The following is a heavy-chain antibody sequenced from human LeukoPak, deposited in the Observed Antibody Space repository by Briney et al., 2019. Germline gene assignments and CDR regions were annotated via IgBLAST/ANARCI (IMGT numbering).Heavy chain of an antibody. CDR3: ARAITMVRGVTDY. Sequence: ASVKVSRKASGYTFTGYYMHWVRQAPGQGLEWMGWINPNSGGTNYAQKFQGRVTMTRDTSISTAYMELSRLRSDDTAVYYCARAITMVRGVTDYWGQGTLVTVSS. V-gene: IGHV1-2*02. D-gene: IGHD3-10*01. CDR2: INPNSGGT. J-gene: IGHJ4*02. CDR1: GYTFTGYY.